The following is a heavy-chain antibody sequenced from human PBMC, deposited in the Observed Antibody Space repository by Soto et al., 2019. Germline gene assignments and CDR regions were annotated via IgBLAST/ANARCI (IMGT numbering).Heavy chain of an antibody. CDR2: ISGSGGST. V-gene: IGHV3-23*01. J-gene: IGHJ6*02. Sequence: GGSLRLSCAASGFTFSSCAMSWVRQAPGKGLEWVSAISGSGGSTYYADSVKGRFTISRDNSKNTLYLQMNSLRAEDTAVYYCAKVVVPAPNPYYYYYGMDVWGQGTTVTVSS. CDR3: AKVVVPAPNPYYYYYGMDV. D-gene: IGHD2-2*01. CDR1: GFTFSSCA.